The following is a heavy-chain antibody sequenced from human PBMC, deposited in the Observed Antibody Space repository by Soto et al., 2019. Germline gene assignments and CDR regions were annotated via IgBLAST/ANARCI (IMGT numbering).Heavy chain of an antibody. J-gene: IGHJ6*03. V-gene: IGHV1-18*01. Sequence: ASVKVSCKASGYTFTSYGISWVRQAPGQGLEWMGWISAYNGNTNYAQKLQGRVTMTTDTSTSTAYMELRSLRSDDTAVYYCASVRGKSEYYYYMDVWGKGTTVTVSS. CDR3: ASVRGKSEYYYYMDV. CDR2: ISAYNGNT. CDR1: GYTFTSYG.